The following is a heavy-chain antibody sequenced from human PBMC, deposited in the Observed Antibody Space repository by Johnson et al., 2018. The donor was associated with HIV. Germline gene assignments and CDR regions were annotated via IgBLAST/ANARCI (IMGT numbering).Heavy chain of an antibody. CDR2: IYSGGST. D-gene: IGHD6-13*01. CDR1: EFTFSRYW. J-gene: IGHJ3*02. Sequence: VQLVESGGGLGQPGGSLRLSCAASEFTFSRYWMHWVRQASGKGLEWVSVIYSGGSTYYADSVKGRFTISRDNSKHTLYLQMNSLRAEDTAVYYCARALTGAAAGDDAFDIWGQGTMVTVSS. CDR3: ARALTGAAAGDDAFDI. V-gene: IGHV3-66*01.